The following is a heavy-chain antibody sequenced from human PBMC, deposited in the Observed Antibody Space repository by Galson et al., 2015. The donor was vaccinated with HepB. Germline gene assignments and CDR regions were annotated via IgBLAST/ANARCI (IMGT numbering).Heavy chain of an antibody. Sequence: PALVKPTQTLTLTCTVSGFSLSTRGVCVNWVRQSPGKALEWLALIDWDDDKYYNTSLKTRLTLSKDTSKNQVVLTMTNMAPVDTATYYCARTLVGTTGSSYFYYLGQGTLVAVSS. CDR1: GFSLSTRGVC. D-gene: IGHD1-26*01. CDR2: IDWDDDK. J-gene: IGHJ4*02. V-gene: IGHV2-70*20. CDR3: ARTLVGTTGSSYFYY.